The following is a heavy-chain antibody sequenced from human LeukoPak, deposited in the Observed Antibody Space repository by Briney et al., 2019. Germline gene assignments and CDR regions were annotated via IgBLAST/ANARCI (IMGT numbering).Heavy chain of an antibody. J-gene: IGHJ4*02. Sequence: GGSLRLSCVASGFTFSSYWMHWVRQAPGKGLVWVSRINSDGSSTKCADSVKGRFTISRDNAKNTLYLQMKSLRAEDTAVYYCAALDHGHDYWGQGTLVTVSS. CDR2: INSDGSST. CDR1: GFTFSSYW. CDR3: AALDHGHDY. V-gene: IGHV3-74*03.